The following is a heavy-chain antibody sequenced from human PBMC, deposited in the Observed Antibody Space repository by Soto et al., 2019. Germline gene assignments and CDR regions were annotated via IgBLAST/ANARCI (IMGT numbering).Heavy chain of an antibody. D-gene: IGHD2-2*01. CDR2: IGTAGDT. Sequence: GGSLRLSCAASGFTFSSYDMHWLRQATGKGLEWVSAIGTAGDTYYPGSVKGRFTISRENAKNSLYLQMNSLRAGDTAVYYCARATYCSSTSCYSAFDIWGQGTMVTVSS. V-gene: IGHV3-13*01. CDR1: GFTFSSYD. J-gene: IGHJ3*02. CDR3: ARATYCSSTSCYSAFDI.